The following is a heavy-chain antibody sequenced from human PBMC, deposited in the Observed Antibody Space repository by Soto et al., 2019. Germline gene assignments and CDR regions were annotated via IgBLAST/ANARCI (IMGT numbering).Heavy chain of an antibody. J-gene: IGHJ5*02. CDR1: GYTFTALY. D-gene: IGHD2-21*02. Sequence: ASVKVSCKASGYTFTALYMNWVRQAPGQGLEWMGWVNPNTGLTKLAQKFQGRVTMTRDTSVSTAYMELTRLTSDDTAVYYCTTLRLDPWGQGTLVTVSS. CDR3: TTLRLDP. CDR2: VNPNTGLT. V-gene: IGHV1-2*02.